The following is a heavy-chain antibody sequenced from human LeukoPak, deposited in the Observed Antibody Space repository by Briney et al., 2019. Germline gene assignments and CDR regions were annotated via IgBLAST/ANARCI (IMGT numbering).Heavy chain of an antibody. D-gene: IGHD3-22*01. V-gene: IGHV3-30-3*01. CDR1: GFTFSSYA. Sequence: GGSLRLSCAASGFTFSSYAMHWVRQAPGKGLEWVAVISYDGSNKYYADSVRGRFTISRDNAKNTLYLQMNSLRAEDTALYYCAKDYYDSSGYLFDYWGQGTLVIVSS. CDR2: ISYDGSNK. CDR3: AKDYYDSSGYLFDY. J-gene: IGHJ4*02.